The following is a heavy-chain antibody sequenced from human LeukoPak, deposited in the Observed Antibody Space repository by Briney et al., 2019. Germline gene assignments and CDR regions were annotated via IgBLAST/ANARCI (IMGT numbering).Heavy chain of an antibody. Sequence: ASVTVSFKASGYTFTDYYMHWVGQAPAQGVEWMGWINPNSGGTYYAQKFQGRVTMTRDTSISTAYMELSRLRSDDTAVYYCARVTNYDYVWGSYSDYWGQGTLVTVSS. D-gene: IGHD3-16*01. V-gene: IGHV1-2*02. J-gene: IGHJ4*02. CDR1: GYTFTDYY. CDR2: INPNSGGT. CDR3: ARVTNYDYVWGSYSDY.